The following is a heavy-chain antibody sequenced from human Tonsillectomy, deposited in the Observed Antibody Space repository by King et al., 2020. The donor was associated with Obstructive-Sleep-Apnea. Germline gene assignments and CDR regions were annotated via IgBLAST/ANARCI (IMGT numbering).Heavy chain of an antibody. CDR3: GMDV. CDR2: ISLSGDKT. V-gene: IGHV3-23*04. J-gene: IGHJ6*02. CDR1: GFSFSGYA. Sequence: VQLVESGGGLVHPGGSLRLSCVASGFSFSGYAMSWVRQAPGKGLEWVSVISLSGDKTESADSVRGRFTTSRDNSKNTLYLQMDSLRAEDTAVYYYGMDVWGQGTTVTVSS.